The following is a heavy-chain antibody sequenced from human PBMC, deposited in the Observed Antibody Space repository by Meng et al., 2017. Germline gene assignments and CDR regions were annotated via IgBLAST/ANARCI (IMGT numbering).Heavy chain of an antibody. V-gene: IGHV4-31*03. D-gene: IGHD3-10*01. Sequence: HVHLKRSLPRLTIPPQPLPLTFTCLRVTLSSGVYYSSCIPPHPVKCLEWIVYIYYSGSTYYNPSLKSRVTISVDTSKNQFSLNLSSVTAADTAVYYCARATLLNGSGSYYNWDWYFDLWGRGTLVTVSS. CDR2: IYYSGST. J-gene: IGHJ2*01. CDR1: RVTLSSGVYY. CDR3: ARATLLNGSGSYYNWDWYFDL.